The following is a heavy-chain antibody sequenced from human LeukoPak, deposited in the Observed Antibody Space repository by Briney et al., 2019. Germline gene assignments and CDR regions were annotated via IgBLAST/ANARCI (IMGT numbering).Heavy chain of an antibody. CDR2: ISAYNGNT. D-gene: IGHD6-13*01. CDR3: ARDPAREPQLVGWFDL. CDR1: GYTFTSYG. V-gene: IGHV1-18*04. Sequence: ASVTVSCKASGYTFTSYGRSWVRQAPGQGLEWMGGISAYNGNTNYPQKLPGTVTMTTDTSTSTAYMELRSLRSDDTAVYYCARDPAREPQLVGWFDLWGQGPLVTVSS. J-gene: IGHJ5*02.